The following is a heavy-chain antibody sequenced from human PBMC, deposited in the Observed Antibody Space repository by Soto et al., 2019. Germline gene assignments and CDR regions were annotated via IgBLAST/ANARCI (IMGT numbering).Heavy chain of an antibody. CDR3: AGDSVLVIVATIVDPAESVALDI. J-gene: IGHJ3*02. V-gene: IGHV3-64*01. Sequence: GGSLRLSCAASGFTFSSYAMHWVRQAPGKGLEYVSAISSNGGSTYYANSVKGRFTISRDNSKNTLFLQMGSLRAEDMAVYYCAGDSVLVIVATIVDPAESVALDIWGQGQWSPSPQ. D-gene: IGHD5-12*01. CDR2: ISSNGGST. CDR1: GFTFSSYA.